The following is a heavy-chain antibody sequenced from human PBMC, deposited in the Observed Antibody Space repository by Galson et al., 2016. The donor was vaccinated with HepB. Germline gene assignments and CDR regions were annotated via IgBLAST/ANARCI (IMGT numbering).Heavy chain of an antibody. V-gene: IGHV3-48*01. CDR1: GFIFRDYS. J-gene: IGHJ4*02. CDR3: ARGEYSSGWGTDY. CDR2: TSSGRKTT. Sequence: SLRLSCAASGFIFRDYSMTWVRQAPGNGLDCVSYTSSGRKTTYYEDPVKGRFTSSRDNAKDSPYLQMNSLGVEDTAVYYCARGEYSSGWGTDYWGQGTLVTVSS. D-gene: IGHD6-19*01.